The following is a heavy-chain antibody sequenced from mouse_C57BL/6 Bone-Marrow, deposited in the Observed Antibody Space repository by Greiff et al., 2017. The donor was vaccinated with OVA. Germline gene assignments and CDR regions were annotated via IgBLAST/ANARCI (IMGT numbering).Heavy chain of an antibody. CDR1: GFTLTDYY. D-gene: IGHD2-2*01. J-gene: IGHJ2*01. CDR3: ARYSGYDDYFDY. CDR2: IRNKANGYTT. V-gene: IGHV7-3*01. Sequence: EVKVVESGGGLVQPGGSLSLSCAASGFTLTDYYMSWVRQPPGKALEWLGFIRNKANGYTTEYSASVKGRFTISRDNSQSILYLQMNALRAEDSATYYCARYSGYDDYFDYWGQGTTLTVSS.